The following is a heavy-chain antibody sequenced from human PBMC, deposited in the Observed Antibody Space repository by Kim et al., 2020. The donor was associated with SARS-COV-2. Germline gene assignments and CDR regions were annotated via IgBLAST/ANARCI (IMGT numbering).Heavy chain of an antibody. D-gene: IGHD6-19*01. J-gene: IGHJ4*02. CDR3: ARDGTGLAADNDY. CDR2: IKQDGSEK. Sequence: GGSLRLSCAASGFTFSSYWMSWVRQAPGKGLEWVANIKQDGSEKYYVDSVKGRFTISRDNAKNSLYLQMNSLRAEDTAVYYCARDGTGLAADNDYWGQGTLVTVSS. V-gene: IGHV3-7*01. CDR1: GFTFSSYW.